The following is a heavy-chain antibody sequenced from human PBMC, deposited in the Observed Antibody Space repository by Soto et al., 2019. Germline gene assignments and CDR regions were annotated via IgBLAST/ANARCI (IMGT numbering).Heavy chain of an antibody. V-gene: IGHV1-8*01. J-gene: IGHJ5*02. Sequence: ASVTVCCTASGSSFTNNDVSGVRQATGQGLEWMGWMNPGSGDTGYAQKFQGRVTMTRDISIATAYMELSSLRSDDTAIYYCARMETFGSLNWFDPWGQGTLVTVSS. CDR3: ARMETFGSLNWFDP. CDR2: MNPGSGDT. CDR1: GSSFTNND. D-gene: IGHD3-16*01.